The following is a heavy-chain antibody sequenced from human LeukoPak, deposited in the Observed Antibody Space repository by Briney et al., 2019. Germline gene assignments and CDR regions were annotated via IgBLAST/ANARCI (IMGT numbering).Heavy chain of an antibody. CDR2: IYYSGST. Sequence: PETLSLTCTVSGGSISSYYWSWIRQPPGKGLEWIGYIYYSGSTNYNPSLKSRVTISVDTSKNQFSLKLSSVTAADTAVYYCARAPAVCGGDCSVYYYYYGMDVWGQGTTVTVSS. V-gene: IGHV4-59*01. J-gene: IGHJ6*02. D-gene: IGHD2-21*02. CDR3: ARAPAVCGGDCSVYYYYYGMDV. CDR1: GGSISSYY.